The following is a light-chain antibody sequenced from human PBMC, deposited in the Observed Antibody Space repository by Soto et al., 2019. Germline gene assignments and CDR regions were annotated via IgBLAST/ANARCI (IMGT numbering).Light chain of an antibody. CDR3: AAWDDSLNAYV. Sequence: QSVLTQPPSVSEAPRQSVTISCSRSSSNIGNNAVNWYQQLPGQAPKIVIYYDDLLTSGVSDRFSGSKSGTSASLAISALQSDDEADYYCAAWDDSLNAYVFGPGTKVTVL. J-gene: IGLJ1*01. CDR1: SSNIGNNA. CDR2: YDD. V-gene: IGLV1-36*01.